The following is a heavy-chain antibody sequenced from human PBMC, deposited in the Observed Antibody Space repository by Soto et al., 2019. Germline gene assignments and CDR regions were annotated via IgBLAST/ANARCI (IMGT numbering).Heavy chain of an antibody. D-gene: IGHD3-3*02. V-gene: IGHV4-39*01. CDR2: IFYLGSS. CDR1: GDSIISSDFY. CDR3: ARHYLALRKNKGCDN. Sequence: SSTLFLTYTVSGDSIISSDFYWGWVRQPPGQGLEWIGSIFYLGSSYYNPSLKSRVTMSVDTSKNQFSMRLRSVTAADTALYFWARHYLALRKNKGCDNWVKGT. J-gene: IGHJ4*02.